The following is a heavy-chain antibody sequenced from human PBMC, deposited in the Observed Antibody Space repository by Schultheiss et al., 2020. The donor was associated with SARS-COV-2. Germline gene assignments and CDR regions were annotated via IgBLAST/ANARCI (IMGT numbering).Heavy chain of an antibody. CDR3: ARDRRVGATTLFSYAFDI. CDR1: GFTFSSYA. V-gene: IGHV3-74*01. CDR2: INRDGSST. J-gene: IGHJ3*02. Sequence: GGSLRLSCAASGFTFSSYAMSWVRQAPGKGLEWVSRINRDGSSTTYADSVKGRFTISRDNAKNSLYLQISSLRAEDTAVYYCARDRRVGATTLFSYAFDIWGQGTMVTVSS. D-gene: IGHD1-26*01.